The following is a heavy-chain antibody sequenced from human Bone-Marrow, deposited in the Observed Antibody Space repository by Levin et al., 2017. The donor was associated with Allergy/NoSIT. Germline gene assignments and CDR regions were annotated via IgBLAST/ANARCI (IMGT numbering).Heavy chain of an antibody. Sequence: GESLKISCAASGFTFSDYYMSWIRQAPGKGLEWVSYISSSGSTIYYADSVKGRFTISRDNAKNSLYLQMNSLRAEDTAVYYCARVSVRGVIITFYYYGMDVWGQGTTVTVSS. CDR1: GFTFSDYY. V-gene: IGHV3-11*01. J-gene: IGHJ6*02. CDR3: ARVSVRGVIITFYYYGMDV. D-gene: IGHD3-10*01. CDR2: ISSSGSTI.